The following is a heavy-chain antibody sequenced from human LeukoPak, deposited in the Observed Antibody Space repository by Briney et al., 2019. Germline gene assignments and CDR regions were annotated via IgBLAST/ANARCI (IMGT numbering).Heavy chain of an antibody. J-gene: IGHJ6*03. CDR3: AKSHDFWSGYHMDV. CDR1: GFTFSSYA. V-gene: IGHV3-23*01. CDR2: ISGSGGST. Sequence: GGSLRLSCAASGFTFSSYAMSWVRQAPGKGLEWVSAISGSGGSTYYADSVKGRFTISRDNSKNTLYLQMNSLRAEDTAVYYCAKSHDFWSGYHMDVRGKGTTVTVSS. D-gene: IGHD3-3*01.